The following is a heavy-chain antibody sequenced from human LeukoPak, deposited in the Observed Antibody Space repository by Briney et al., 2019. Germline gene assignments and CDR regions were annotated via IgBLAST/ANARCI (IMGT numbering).Heavy chain of an antibody. CDR1: GGTFSSYA. CDR3: VRDGEGLAISVNYWFDP. D-gene: IGHD2-2*02. Sequence: SVKVSCKASGGTFSSYAISWVRQAPGQGLEWMGGIIPIFGTANYAQKFQGRVTITADESTSTAYMELSSLRSEDTAVYYCVRDGEGLAISVNYWFDPWGQGTLVTVSS. V-gene: IGHV1-69*13. CDR2: IIPIFGTA. J-gene: IGHJ5*02.